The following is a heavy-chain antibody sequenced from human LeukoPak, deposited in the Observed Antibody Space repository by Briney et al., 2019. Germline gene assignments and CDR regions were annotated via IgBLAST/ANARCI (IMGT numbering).Heavy chain of an antibody. J-gene: IGHJ6*03. CDR3: ARAQDITGTTGYYYYMDV. CDR2: ISAYNGNT. D-gene: IGHD1-7*01. Sequence: ASVKVSCKASGYTFTSYAMHWVRQAPGQGLEWMGWISAYNGNTNYAQKLQGRVTMTTDTSTSTAYMELRSLRSDNTAVYYCARAQDITGTTGYYYYMDVWGKGTTVTVSS. V-gene: IGHV1-18*01. CDR1: GYTFTSYA.